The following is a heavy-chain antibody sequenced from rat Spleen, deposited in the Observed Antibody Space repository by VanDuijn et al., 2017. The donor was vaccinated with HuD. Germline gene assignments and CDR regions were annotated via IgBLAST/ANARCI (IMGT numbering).Heavy chain of an antibody. CDR3: ARRWELG. D-gene: IGHD5-1*01. Sequence: EVQLVESGGGLVQPGRSLKLSCAASGFTFSDYSMAWVRQAPKKGPEWVATIIYDGSGTYYRDSVRGRFTISSDNAKSTLYRQMDSLGSEDTATYYCARRWELGWGQGVMVTVSS. J-gene: IGHJ2*01. CDR2: IIYDGSGT. V-gene: IGHV5-17*01. CDR1: GFTFSDYS.